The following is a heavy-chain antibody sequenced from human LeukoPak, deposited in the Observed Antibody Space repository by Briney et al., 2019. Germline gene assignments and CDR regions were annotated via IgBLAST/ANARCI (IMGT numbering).Heavy chain of an antibody. V-gene: IGHV6-1*01. Sequence: SQTLSLTCAISGDSVSSNSAAWNWIRQSPSRGLEWLGRTYYWSKWYSDYAVSVKSRITIIPDTSKNQFSLRLNSVTPEDTAVYYCARDRIAAGEFNSWGQGTLVTVSS. CDR2: TYYWSKWYS. D-gene: IGHD6-13*01. CDR1: GDSVSSNSAA. CDR3: ARDRIAAGEFNS. J-gene: IGHJ5*01.